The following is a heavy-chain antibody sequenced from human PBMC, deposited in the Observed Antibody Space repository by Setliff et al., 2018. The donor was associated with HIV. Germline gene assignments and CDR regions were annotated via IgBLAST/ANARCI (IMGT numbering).Heavy chain of an antibody. CDR3: ARRRSSGWYHYFDY. J-gene: IGHJ4*02. V-gene: IGHV4-38-2*02. Sequence: LETLSLTCTVSGYSSAGNLAWAWIRQHPKKGLEWIGSIWHAGNTLYNPSLRSRVTISVDTSKNLFSLKLDFVTAADTAVYYCARRRSSGWYHYFDYWGQGTLVTVSS. CDR1: GYSSAGNLA. CDR2: IWHAGNT. D-gene: IGHD6-19*01.